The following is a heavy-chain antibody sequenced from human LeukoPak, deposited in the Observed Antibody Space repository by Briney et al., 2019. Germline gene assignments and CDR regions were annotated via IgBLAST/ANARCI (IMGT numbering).Heavy chain of an antibody. Sequence: SETLSLTCTVSGGSVATYYWSWIRQSAGKGLEWIGHISTSGTTTYNPSLKSRVTMSVDTSKNQFSLKLTSVTAADTAVYYCAREATVVGATIIWGQGTLVTVSS. D-gene: IGHD1-26*01. CDR3: AREATVVGATII. CDR1: GGSVATYY. J-gene: IGHJ4*02. CDR2: ISTSGTT. V-gene: IGHV4-4*07.